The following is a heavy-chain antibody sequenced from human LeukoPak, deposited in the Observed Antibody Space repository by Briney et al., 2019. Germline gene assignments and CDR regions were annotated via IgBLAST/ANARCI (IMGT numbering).Heavy chain of an antibody. Sequence: ASVKVSCKASGYTFTSYGISWVRQAPGQGLEWMGWISAYNGNTNYAQKFQGRVTMTRNTSISTAYMELSSLRSEDTAVYYCARVPARIAAAGTLRHWFDPWGQGTLVTVSS. CDR2: ISAYNGNT. J-gene: IGHJ5*02. CDR1: GYTFTSYG. V-gene: IGHV1-18*01. CDR3: ARVPARIAAAGTLRHWFDP. D-gene: IGHD6-13*01.